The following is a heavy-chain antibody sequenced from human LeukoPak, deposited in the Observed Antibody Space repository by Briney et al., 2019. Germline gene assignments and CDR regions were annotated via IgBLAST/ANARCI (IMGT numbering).Heavy chain of an antibody. V-gene: IGHV3-30*18. J-gene: IGHJ4*02. CDR1: GFTLSSYG. D-gene: IGHD3-22*01. CDR2: ISHDGSSK. Sequence: GGSLRLSCAVSGFTLSSYGMHWVRQAPGKGLERVAVISHDGSSKDYADSVKGRFTISRDTSKNMLYLQMNSLRVEDTAVYYCAKDHYYDSSGPGDYWGQGTLVTVSS. CDR3: AKDHYYDSSGPGDY.